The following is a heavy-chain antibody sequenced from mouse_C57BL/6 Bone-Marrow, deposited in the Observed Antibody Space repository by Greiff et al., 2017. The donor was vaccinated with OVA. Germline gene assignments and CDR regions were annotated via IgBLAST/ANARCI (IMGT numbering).Heavy chain of an antibody. J-gene: IGHJ1*03. Sequence: VQLQQSGPELVKPGASVKIPCKASGYTFTDYNMDWVKQSNGKSLEWIGDINPNNGGTIYNQKFKGKATLTVDKSSSTAYMELRSLTSEDTAVYYCAREYSNSWYFDVWGTGTTVTVSS. CDR2: INPNNGGT. CDR3: AREYSNSWYFDV. V-gene: IGHV1-18*01. D-gene: IGHD2-5*01. CDR1: GYTFTDYN.